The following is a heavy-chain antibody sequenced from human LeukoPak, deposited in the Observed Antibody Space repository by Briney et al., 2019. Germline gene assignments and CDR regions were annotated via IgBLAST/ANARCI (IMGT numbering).Heavy chain of an antibody. CDR1: GGSFSGYY. D-gene: IGHD2-15*01. CDR2: INHSGST. CDR3: AIGVVVAATVY. J-gene: IGHJ4*02. V-gene: IGHV4-34*01. Sequence: SETLSLTCAVYGGSFSGYYWSWIRQPPGKGLEWIGEINHSGSTNYNPSLKSRVTISVDTSKNQFSLKLSSETAADTAVYYCAIGVVVAATVYWGQGTLVTVSS.